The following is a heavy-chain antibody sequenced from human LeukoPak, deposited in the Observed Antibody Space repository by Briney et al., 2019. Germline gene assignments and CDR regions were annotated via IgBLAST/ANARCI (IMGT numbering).Heavy chain of an antibody. CDR2: IKQEGSQK. J-gene: IGHJ4*02. V-gene: IGHV3-7*01. CDR1: GFTFSRYW. D-gene: IGHD6-6*01. CDR3: ARESFAARWD. Sequence: GGSLRLSCAASGFTFSRYWMSWVRQAPGKGLEWVGNIKQEGSQKSYVDSVKGRFTISRDNANNLLYLQMNSLRAEDTAVYYCARESFAARWDWGQGTLVTVSS.